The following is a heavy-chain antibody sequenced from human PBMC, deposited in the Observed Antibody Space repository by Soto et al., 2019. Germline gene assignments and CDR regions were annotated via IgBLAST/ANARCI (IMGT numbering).Heavy chain of an antibody. D-gene: IGHD2-15*01. CDR2: INSFNGNT. J-gene: IGHJ4*02. CDR3: ARSAGVVDGVDY. V-gene: IGHV1-18*01. Sequence: QVQLVQSGAEVKQPGASVKVSCKTSGYIFINYGISWVRQAPGQGLEGMGWINSFNGNTNSAQKLQTRVTMTTDTSTDTAYMERRSLTVDDTAVYYCARSAGVVDGVDYWGQGTLVTVSS. CDR1: GYIFINYG.